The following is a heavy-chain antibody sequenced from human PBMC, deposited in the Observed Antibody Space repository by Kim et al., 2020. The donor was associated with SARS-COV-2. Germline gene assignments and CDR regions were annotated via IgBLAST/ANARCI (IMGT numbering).Heavy chain of an antibody. D-gene: IGHD6-13*01. J-gene: IGHJ6*02. CDR1: GYTFTGYY. CDR2: INPNSGGT. CDR3: ASDGAAAGKPDSYYYGMDV. Sequence: PSVKVSCKASGYTFTGYYMHWVRQAPGQGLEWMGWINPNSGGTNYAQKFQGTVTMTRDTSISTAYMELSRLRSDDTAVYYCASDGAAAGKPDSYYYGMDVWGQGTTVTVSS. V-gene: IGHV1-2*02.